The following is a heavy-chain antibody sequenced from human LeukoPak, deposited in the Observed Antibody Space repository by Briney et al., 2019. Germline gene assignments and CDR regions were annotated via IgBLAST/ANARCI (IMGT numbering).Heavy chain of an antibody. J-gene: IGHJ6*02. V-gene: IGHV1-2*02. Sequence: SVTVSCKASGYSFTGYNMHWVRQAPGQGLEWMGWINPNSCGTNYAQKFQGRVTMTRDTSISTDYMELRRLRSDDTAVYYCGRGVMIVAPDYYYGMDVWGQGTTVTVSS. CDR3: GRGVMIVAPDYYYGMDV. CDR2: INPNSCGT. D-gene: IGHD3-22*01. CDR1: GYSFTGYN.